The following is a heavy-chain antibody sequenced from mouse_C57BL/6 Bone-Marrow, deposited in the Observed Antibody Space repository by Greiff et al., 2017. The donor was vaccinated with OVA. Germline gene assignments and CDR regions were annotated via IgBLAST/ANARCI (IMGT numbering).Heavy chain of an antibody. CDR2: IYPGSGST. CDR3: ARRNYGNYPRAMDY. D-gene: IGHD2-1*01. V-gene: IGHV1-55*01. J-gene: IGHJ4*01. CDR1: GYTFTSYW. Sequence: QVQLKQPGAELVKPGASVKMSCKASGYTFTSYWITWVKQRPGQGLEWIGDIYPGSGSTNYNEKFKSKATLTVDTSSSTAYMQLSSLTSEDSAVYYCARRNYGNYPRAMDYWGQGTSVTVSS.